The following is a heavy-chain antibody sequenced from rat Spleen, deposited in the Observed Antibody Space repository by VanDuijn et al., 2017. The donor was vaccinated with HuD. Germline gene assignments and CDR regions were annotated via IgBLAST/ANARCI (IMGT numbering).Heavy chain of an antibody. Sequence: EVQLVESGGGLVQPGRSLKLSCAASGFTFSDYAMAWVRQAPKKGLEWVATIIYDGSSPFYRDSVKGRFTISRDNSKSTLYLQMDSLRSEDTATYYCARHDYSAPFDYWGQGVMVTVSS. D-gene: IGHD1-1*01. J-gene: IGHJ2*01. V-gene: IGHV5-17*01. CDR1: GFTFSDYA. CDR2: IIYDGSSP. CDR3: ARHDYSAPFDY.